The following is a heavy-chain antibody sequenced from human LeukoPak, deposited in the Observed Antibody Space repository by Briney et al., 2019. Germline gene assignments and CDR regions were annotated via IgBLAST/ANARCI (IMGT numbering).Heavy chain of an antibody. Sequence: GGSLRLSCAASGFIFSRYEMNWVRQAPGKGLEWVSYISSSGSTILYADSVKGRFTISRDDARSSLYLQMNSLRAEDTAVYYCARITMVRSMDVWGQRTTVTVSS. V-gene: IGHV3-48*03. CDR2: ISSSGSTI. CDR1: GFIFSRYE. CDR3: ARITMVRSMDV. D-gene: IGHD3-10*01. J-gene: IGHJ6*02.